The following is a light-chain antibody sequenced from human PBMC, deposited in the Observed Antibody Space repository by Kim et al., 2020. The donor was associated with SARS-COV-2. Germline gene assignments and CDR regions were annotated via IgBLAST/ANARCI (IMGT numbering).Light chain of an antibody. CDR3: SSYTSSSTWV. Sequence: QSALTQPRSVSGSPGQSVTISCTGTSGDVGGYNYVSWYQQHPGKAPKLLIHDVSERPSGVPDRFSGSKSGNTASLTISGLQAEDEADYYCSSYTSSSTWVFGGGTQLTVL. CDR1: SGDVGGYNY. J-gene: IGLJ3*02. V-gene: IGLV2-11*01. CDR2: DVS.